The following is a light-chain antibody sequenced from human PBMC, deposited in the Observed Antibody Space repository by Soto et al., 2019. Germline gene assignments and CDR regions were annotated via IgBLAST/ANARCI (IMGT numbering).Light chain of an antibody. CDR2: EVT. Sequence: QSVLTQPASVSGSPGQSITIFCTGTSSDVGGYDYVSWYQQHPDKAPKLMIYEVTNRPSGVSNRFSGSKSGNTASPTISGLLAEDEADYYCTSYTNSFTYVFGTGTKLTVL. J-gene: IGLJ1*01. CDR3: TSYTNSFTYV. CDR1: SSDVGGYDY. V-gene: IGLV2-14*01.